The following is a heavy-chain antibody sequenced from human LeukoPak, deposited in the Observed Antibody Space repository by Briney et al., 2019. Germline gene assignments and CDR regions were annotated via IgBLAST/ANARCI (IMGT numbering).Heavy chain of an antibody. CDR2: IYYSGST. Sequence: SETLSLTCTVSGGSISSYYWSWIRQPPGKGLEWIGYIYYSGSTNYSPSLKSRVTISVDTSKNQFSLKLSSVTAADTAVYYCARLADDAFDIWGQGTMVTVSS. CDR1: GGSISSYY. V-gene: IGHV4-59*08. J-gene: IGHJ3*02. CDR3: ARLADDAFDI.